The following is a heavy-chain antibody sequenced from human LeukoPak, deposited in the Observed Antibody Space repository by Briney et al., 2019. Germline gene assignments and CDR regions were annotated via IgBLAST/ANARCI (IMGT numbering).Heavy chain of an antibody. D-gene: IGHD6-6*01. V-gene: IGHV3-30*18. CDR2: ISYDGGST. J-gene: IGHJ4*02. Sequence: PGRSLRLSCAASGFTFSTYAMHWVCQAPGKGLEWVAIISYDGGSTSYADSVKGRFTISRDNSKNTLYLQMSSLRTEDTAVYYCAKIEGSSSYYFDYWGQGTLVSVSS. CDR3: AKIEGSSSYYFDY. CDR1: GFTFSTYA.